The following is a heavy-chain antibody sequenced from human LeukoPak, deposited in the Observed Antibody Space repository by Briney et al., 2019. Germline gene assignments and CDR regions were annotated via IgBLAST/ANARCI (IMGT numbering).Heavy chain of an antibody. J-gene: IGHJ4*02. D-gene: IGHD2-15*01. Sequence: GGSLRLSCAASGFTFSSYWMNWVRQAPGKGLVWVSSISSSSSYIYYADSVKGRFTISRDNAKNSLYLQMNGLRAEDTAVYYCARQHCSGGDCYFFDWGQGTLVIVSS. CDR3: ARQHCSGGDCYFFD. CDR1: GFTFSSYW. V-gene: IGHV3-21*01. CDR2: ISSSSSYI.